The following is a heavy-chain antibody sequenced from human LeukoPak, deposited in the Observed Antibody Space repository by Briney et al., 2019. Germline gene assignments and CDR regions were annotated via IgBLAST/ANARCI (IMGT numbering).Heavy chain of an antibody. J-gene: IGHJ5*02. CDR2: ISSSGSTI. V-gene: IGHV3-11*04. CDR1: GFTFSDYY. CDR3: ARVLVPAAFSNNWFDP. Sequence: GSLRLSCAASGFTFSDYYMSWIRQAPGKGLEWVSYISSSGSTIYYADSVKGRFTISRDNAKNSLYLQMNSLRAEDTAVYYCARVLVPAAFSNNWFDPWGQGTLVTVSS. D-gene: IGHD2-2*01.